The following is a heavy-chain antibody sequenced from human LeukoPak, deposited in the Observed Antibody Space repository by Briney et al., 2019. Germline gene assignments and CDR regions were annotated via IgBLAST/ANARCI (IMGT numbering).Heavy chain of an antibody. V-gene: IGHV4-30-4*08. J-gene: IGHJ3*02. D-gene: IGHD3-10*01. Sequence: SETLSLTCTVSGGSISSGDYYWSWIRQPPGKGLEWIGYIYYSGSTYYNPSLKSRVTISVDTSKNQFSLKLSSVTAADTAVYYCARRPQSMVRGVITAFDIWGQGTMVTVSS. CDR2: IYYSGST. CDR3: ARRPQSMVRGVITAFDI. CDR1: GGSISSGDYY.